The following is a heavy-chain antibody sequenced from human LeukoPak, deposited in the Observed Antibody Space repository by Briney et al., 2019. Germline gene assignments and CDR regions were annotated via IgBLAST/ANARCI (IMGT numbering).Heavy chain of an antibody. Sequence: GGSLRLSCAASGFTFSSYAMSWVRQAPGKGLEWVSAISSSGGTTHYADSVKGRFTISRDNSKNILYLQMNSLSTEDTAVYYCAKAFREYGSSSYSSFDIWGQGTIVSVSS. CDR1: GFTFSSYA. CDR2: ISSSGGTT. J-gene: IGHJ3*02. D-gene: IGHD6-13*01. CDR3: AKAFREYGSSSYSSFDI. V-gene: IGHV3-23*01.